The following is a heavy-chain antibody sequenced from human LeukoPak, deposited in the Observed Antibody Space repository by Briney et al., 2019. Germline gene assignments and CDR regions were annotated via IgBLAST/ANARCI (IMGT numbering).Heavy chain of an antibody. Sequence: GGSLRLSCAASGFTFSSYWMSWVRQAPGKGLEWVANIKQDGSEKYYVDSVKGRFTISRDNAENSLYLHMNSLRVEDTALYYCAKGGAYAINGPPYYMDVWGKGTTVTVSS. J-gene: IGHJ6*03. CDR2: IKQDGSEK. V-gene: IGHV3-7*03. CDR3: AKGGAYAINGPPYYMDV. CDR1: GFTFSSYW. D-gene: IGHD2-8*01.